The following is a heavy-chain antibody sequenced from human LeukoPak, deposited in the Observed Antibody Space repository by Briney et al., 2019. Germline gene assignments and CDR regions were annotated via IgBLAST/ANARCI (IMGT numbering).Heavy chain of an antibody. D-gene: IGHD4-17*01. CDR3: AKDLADYGDYDY. J-gene: IGHJ4*02. CDR1: GFTFSSYA. V-gene: IGHV3-23*01. Sequence: GGSLRLSCAASGFTFSSYAMSWVRQAPGKGLEWVSAISGSGGSTYYAGSVKGRFTIYRDNSKNTLYLQMNRLRADDTAVYYCAKDLADYGDYDYWGQGTLVTVSS. CDR2: ISGSGGST.